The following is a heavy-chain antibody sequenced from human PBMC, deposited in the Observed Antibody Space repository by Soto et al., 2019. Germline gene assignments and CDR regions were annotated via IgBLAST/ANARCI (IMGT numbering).Heavy chain of an antibody. V-gene: IGHV1-46*01. Sequence: ASVKVSCKASGYTFTSYYMHWVRQAPGQGLEWMGIINPSGGSTSYAQKFQGRVTMTRDTSTSTVYMELSSLRSEDTAVHYCASGVRNDILTGYYDWFDPWGQGTLVTVSS. J-gene: IGHJ5*02. D-gene: IGHD3-9*01. CDR2: INPSGGST. CDR3: ASGVRNDILTGYYDWFDP. CDR1: GYTFTSYY.